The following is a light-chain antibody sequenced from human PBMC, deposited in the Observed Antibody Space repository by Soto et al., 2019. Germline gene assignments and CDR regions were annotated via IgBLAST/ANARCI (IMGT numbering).Light chain of an antibody. CDR1: QSISSH. CDR3: QQSYTNART. CDR2: GAS. J-gene: IGKJ1*01. Sequence: DIQMTHSPSSLSASVGDRVTITCRASQSISSHLNWYQQKAGKAPKLLISGASSLESGVPSRFSGGGSGTSFSRTISSLETEDFETDYGQQSYTNARTFGQGTKVDIK. V-gene: IGKV1-39*01.